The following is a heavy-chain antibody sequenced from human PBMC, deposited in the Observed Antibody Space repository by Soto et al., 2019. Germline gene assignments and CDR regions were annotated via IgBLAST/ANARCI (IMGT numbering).Heavy chain of an antibody. CDR2: LSPNSGGT. V-gene: IGHV1-2*04. CDR3: ARSFGSGIYGLDY. CDR1: GYTFTGYY. J-gene: IGHJ4*02. Sequence: ASVKVSCKASGYTFTGYYMHWVRQAPGQGLEWMGWLSPNSGGTTFAQNFQGWVTLTRDTSISTAYMELSRLKSDDTAVYYCARSFGSGIYGLDYWGQGTLVTVSS. D-gene: IGHD3-10*01.